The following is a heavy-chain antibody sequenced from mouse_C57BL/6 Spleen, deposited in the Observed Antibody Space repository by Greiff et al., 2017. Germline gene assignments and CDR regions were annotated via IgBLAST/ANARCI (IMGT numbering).Heavy chain of an antibody. J-gene: IGHJ2*01. CDR2: IRNKANGYTT. Sequence: EVKLQESGGGLVQPGGSLSLSCAASGFTFTDYYMSWVRQTPGKALEWLGFIRNKANGYTTEYSASVKGRFTISRDNSQSILYLQMNALRAEDSATYYCARYNYGSSLDYWGQGTTLTVSS. CDR3: ARYNYGSSLDY. V-gene: IGHV7-3*01. D-gene: IGHD1-1*01. CDR1: GFTFTDYY.